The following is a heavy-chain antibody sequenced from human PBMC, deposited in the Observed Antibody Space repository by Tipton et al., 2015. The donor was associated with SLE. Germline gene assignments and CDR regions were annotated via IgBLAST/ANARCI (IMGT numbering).Heavy chain of an antibody. CDR1: GYTFTSYD. D-gene: IGHD3-16*01. CDR3: ARGGGSTALLQH. J-gene: IGHJ1*01. Sequence: QLVQSGAEVKKPGASVKVSCKASGYTFTSYDINWVRQATGQGLEWMGRINPNSGGTNYAQKFQGRVTMTRDTSISTAYMELSRLRSDDTAVYYCARGGGSTALLQHWGQGTLVTVSS. CDR2: INPNSGGT. V-gene: IGHV1-2*06.